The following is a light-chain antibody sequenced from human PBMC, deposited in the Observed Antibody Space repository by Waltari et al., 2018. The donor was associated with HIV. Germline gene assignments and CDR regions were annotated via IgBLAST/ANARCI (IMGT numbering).Light chain of an antibody. CDR3: QACDSNTGV. J-gene: IGLJ2*01. Sequence: SYELTQPPSVSVYPGQTASITCSGDKLGDKYAYWYQQKPGQSPVLIIYVDTKRPSGIPERFSGSNPGNPATLTISGTQAMDEADYYCQACDSNTGVFGAGTKLTV. CDR2: VDT. V-gene: IGLV3-1*01. CDR1: KLGDKY.